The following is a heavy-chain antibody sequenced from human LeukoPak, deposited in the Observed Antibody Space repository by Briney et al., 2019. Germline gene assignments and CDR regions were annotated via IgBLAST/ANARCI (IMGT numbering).Heavy chain of an antibody. CDR3: ARDNFEKKFDF. V-gene: IGHV1-2*02. J-gene: IGHJ4*02. Sequence: ASVKVSFKASGYTFTDYWMHWVRQAPGQGLEWMGWINPKSAVTTYAQKFQARVTMTRDTSISTVYMELSWLTSDDTAVYYCARDNFEKKFDFWGQGTLVTVSS. CDR1: GYTFTDYW. CDR2: INPKSAVT. D-gene: IGHD1-20*01.